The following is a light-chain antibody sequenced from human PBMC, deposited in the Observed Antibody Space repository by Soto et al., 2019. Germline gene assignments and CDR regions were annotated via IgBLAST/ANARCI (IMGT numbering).Light chain of an antibody. CDR3: QHYSTSYPWT. Sequence: DIQMTQSPSTLSASVGDRVTITCRASQSISSWLAWYQQKPGKAPKLLIYDASSLESGVPSRFSGRGSGTEFTLTISSLQPDGLATYFCQHYSTSYPWTFGQGTKVEIK. CDR1: QSISSW. CDR2: DAS. J-gene: IGKJ1*01. V-gene: IGKV1-5*01.